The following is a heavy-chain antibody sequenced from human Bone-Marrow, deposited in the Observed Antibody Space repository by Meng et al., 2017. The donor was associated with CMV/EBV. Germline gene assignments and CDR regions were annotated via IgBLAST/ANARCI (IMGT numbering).Heavy chain of an antibody. CDR3: ARIEGGVAVVKD. V-gene: IGHV1-2*02. CDR1: GYPFTTFY. J-gene: IGHJ4*02. D-gene: IGHD3-16*01. Sequence: ASVKVSCKTSGYPFTTFYVHWVRQAPGQGLEWMGWISPGRGGTKYAERFRDRFTMTADTSITTAYMELTRLTPDDTATYFCARIEGGVAVVKDWGQGTPVTVSS. CDR2: ISPGRGGT.